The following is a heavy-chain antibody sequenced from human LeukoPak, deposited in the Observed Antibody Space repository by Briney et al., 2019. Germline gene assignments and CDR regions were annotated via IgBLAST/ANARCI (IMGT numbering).Heavy chain of an antibody. V-gene: IGHV1-2*02. CDR3: AGEYYYYYGMDV. Sequence: ASVKVSCKASGYTFTGSTMHWVRQAPGQGLEWMGWINADSGGTNYTQKFQGSVTMTSVTSISTCYMELSRLRSDDSAVYYWAGEYYYYYGMDVWGQGTTVTVSS. CDR1: GYTFTGST. CDR2: INADSGGT. J-gene: IGHJ6*02.